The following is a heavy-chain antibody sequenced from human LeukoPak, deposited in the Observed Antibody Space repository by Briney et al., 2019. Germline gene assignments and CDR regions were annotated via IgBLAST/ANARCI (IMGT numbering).Heavy chain of an antibody. CDR2: ISSTGGDK. D-gene: IGHD3-10*01. CDR1: GFTFSIYG. J-gene: IGHJ6*03. V-gene: IGHV3-21*01. CDR3: ATDDRDYYYYYMDV. Sequence: PGGSLRLSCAASGFTFSIYGMNWVRQAPGKGLEWVSSISSTGGDKYYADSVRGRFTISRDNAKNSLYLQLNRLRAEDTAVYFCATDDRDYYYYYMDVWGKGTTLTVSS.